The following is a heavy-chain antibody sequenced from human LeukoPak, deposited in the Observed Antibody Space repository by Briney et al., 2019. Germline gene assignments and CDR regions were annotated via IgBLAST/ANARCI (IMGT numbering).Heavy chain of an antibody. CDR1: GFIFSSYG. V-gene: IGHV3-30*02. CDR3: AKEVYRSGWYGGRFDY. Sequence: PGGSLRLSCAASGFIFSSYGMHWVRQAPGKGLEWVTFIRDDGSNKYYADSVKGQFTISRDNSKSTLYLQMNSLRAEDTAVYYCAKEVYRSGWYGGRFDYWGQGTLVTVSS. J-gene: IGHJ4*02. CDR2: IRDDGSNK. D-gene: IGHD6-19*01.